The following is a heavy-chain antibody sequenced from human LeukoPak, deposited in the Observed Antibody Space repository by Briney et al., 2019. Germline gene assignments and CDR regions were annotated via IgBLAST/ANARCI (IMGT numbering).Heavy chain of an antibody. V-gene: IGHV4-30-4*01. CDR1: GGSISSGSYY. CDR2: IYYSGST. CDR3: ARDHYGSGSYYPHNWFDP. D-gene: IGHD3-10*01. J-gene: IGHJ5*02. Sequence: SQTLSLTCTVSGGSISSGSYYWSWIRQPPGKGLEWIGYIYYSGSTYYNPSLKSRVTISVDTSKNQFSLKLSSVTAADTAVYYCARDHYGSGSYYPHNWFDPWGQGTLVTVSS.